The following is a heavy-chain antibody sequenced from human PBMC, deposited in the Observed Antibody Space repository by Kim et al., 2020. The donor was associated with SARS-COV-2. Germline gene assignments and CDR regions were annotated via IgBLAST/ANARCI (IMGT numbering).Heavy chain of an antibody. CDR3: ARGAKTCSSTSCHNWFDP. CDR2: IIPIFGTA. J-gene: IGHJ5*02. CDR1: GGTFSSYA. D-gene: IGHD2-2*01. V-gene: IGHV1-69*13. Sequence: SVKVSCKASGGTFSSYAISWVRQAPGQGLEWMGGIIPIFGTANYAQKFQGRVTITADESTSTAYMELSSLRSEDTAVYYCARGAKTCSSTSCHNWFDPWGQGTLVTVSS.